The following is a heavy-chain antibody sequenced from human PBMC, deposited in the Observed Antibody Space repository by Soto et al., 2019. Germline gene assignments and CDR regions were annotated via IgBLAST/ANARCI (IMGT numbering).Heavy chain of an antibody. CDR1: GFTFSSYA. Sequence: GGSVRLSCAASGFTFSSYAMSWVRQAPGKGLEWVSAISGSGGSTYYADSVKGRFTISRDNSKNTLYLQMNSLRAEDTAVYYCAKSDCSGGSCFADAFDIWGQGTMVTVSS. CDR3: AKSDCSGGSCFADAFDI. J-gene: IGHJ3*02. V-gene: IGHV3-23*01. D-gene: IGHD2-15*01. CDR2: ISGSGGST.